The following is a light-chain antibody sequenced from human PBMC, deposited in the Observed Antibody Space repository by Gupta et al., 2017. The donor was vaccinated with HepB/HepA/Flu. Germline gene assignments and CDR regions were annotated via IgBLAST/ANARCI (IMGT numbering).Light chain of an antibody. V-gene: IGKV1-5*03. CDR2: TAS. CDR3: KEHNTYWT. CDR1: QSISRW. Sequence: DIQMTQSPSTLSASVGDRVTITCRASQSISRWMSWYQQKPGTAPKLLIYTASNLANGVPSRFSGSGSGTEFTLTIGSLQPDDSSTYYCKEHNTYWTFGQGTKVEIK. J-gene: IGKJ1*01.